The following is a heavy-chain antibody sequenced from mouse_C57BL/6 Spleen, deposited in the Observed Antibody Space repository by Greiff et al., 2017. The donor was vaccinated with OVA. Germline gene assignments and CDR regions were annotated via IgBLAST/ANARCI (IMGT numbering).Heavy chain of an antibody. J-gene: IGHJ4*01. Sequence: GAELVRPGASVKLSCTASGFNIKDYYMHWVKQRPEQGLERIGRIDPEDGDTEYAPKFQGKATMTAEKSSNTAYRQLSSLTSEDAAVYNGTASFFGSSVGYDMDYWGQGPSVTVSS. CDR1: GFNIKDYY. V-gene: IGHV14-1*01. CDR2: IDPEDGDT. D-gene: IGHD1-1*01. CDR3: TASFFGSSVGYDMDY.